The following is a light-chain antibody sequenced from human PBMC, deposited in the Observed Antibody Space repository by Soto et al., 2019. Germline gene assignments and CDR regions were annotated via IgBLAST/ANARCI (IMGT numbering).Light chain of an antibody. CDR3: SSYAGSTLYV. J-gene: IGLJ1*01. CDR2: DVS. V-gene: IGLV2-8*01. Sequence: QSALTQPPSASGSPGQSVTISCTGTSSDVGGYNYVSWYQQHPGKAPKLMIYDVSKRRSGVPDRFSGSKSGNTASLTVSGLQAEDEADYYCSSYAGSTLYVFGTGTKLTVL. CDR1: SSDVGGYNY.